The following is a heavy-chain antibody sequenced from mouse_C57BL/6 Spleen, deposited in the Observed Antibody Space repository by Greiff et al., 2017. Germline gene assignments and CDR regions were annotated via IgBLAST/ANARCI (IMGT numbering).Heavy chain of an antibody. D-gene: IGHD1-1*01. CDR2: IDPNSGGT. J-gene: IGHJ2*01. V-gene: IGHV1-72*01. CDR3: ARGPTVVGDFDY. Sequence: VKQRPGRGLEWIGRIDPNSGGTKYNEKFKSKATLTVDKPSSTAYMQLSSLTSEDSAVYYCARGPTVVGDFDYWGQGTTLTVSS.